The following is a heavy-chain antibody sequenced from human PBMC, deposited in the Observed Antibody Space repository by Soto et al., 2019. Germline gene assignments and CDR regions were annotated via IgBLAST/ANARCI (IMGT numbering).Heavy chain of an antibody. J-gene: IGHJ6*02. Sequence: ASVKVSCKASGGTFSSYAISWVRQAPGQGLEWMGGIIPIFGTANYAQKFQGRVTITADESTSTAYMELSSLRSEDTAVYYCARGTLMVRGVMEDYYYGMDVWGQGTTVTVSS. CDR2: IIPIFGTA. CDR1: GGTFSSYA. V-gene: IGHV1-69*13. D-gene: IGHD3-10*01. CDR3: ARGTLMVRGVMEDYYYGMDV.